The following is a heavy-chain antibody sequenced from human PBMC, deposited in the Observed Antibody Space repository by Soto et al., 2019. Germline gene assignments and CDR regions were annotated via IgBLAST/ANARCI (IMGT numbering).Heavy chain of an antibody. CDR2: ISGSGGST. J-gene: IGHJ1*01. D-gene: IGHD3-22*01. V-gene: IGHV3-23*01. Sequence: GGSLRLSCAASGFTFSSYAMSWVRQAPGKGLEWVSAISGSGGSTYYADSVKGRFTISRDNSKNTLYLQMNSLRAEDTAVYYCASGPSSGYYYEYFQHWGQGTLVTVSS. CDR1: GFTFSSYA. CDR3: ASGPSSGYYYEYFQH.